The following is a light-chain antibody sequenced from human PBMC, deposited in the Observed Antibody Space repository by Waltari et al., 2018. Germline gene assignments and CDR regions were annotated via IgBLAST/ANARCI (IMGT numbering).Light chain of an antibody. CDR3: QSSDINHHGV. CDR2: QDT. V-gene: IGLV6-57*03. CDR1: RGSIVSNY. J-gene: IGLJ3*02. Sequence: NFVLTQPHSVSESPGKTVTISCTRSRGSIVSNYVQWYQQPPGSAPTTVIYQDTQRLSGVPDRFSGSVDRSSNSASLTISGLQTEDAADYYCQSSDINHHGVFGGGTKLTVL.